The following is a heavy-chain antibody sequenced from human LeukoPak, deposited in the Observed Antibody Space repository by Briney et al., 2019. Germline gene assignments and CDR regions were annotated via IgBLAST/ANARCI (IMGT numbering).Heavy chain of an antibody. CDR3: AREAITIFGVVRTQTTYGPHRFDP. D-gene: IGHD3-3*01. V-gene: IGHV1-69*06. Sequence: SVKVSCKASGGTFSSYAISWARQAPGQGLEWMGGIIPIFGTANYAQKFQRRVTITADKSTSTAYMELSSLRSEDTAVYYCAREAITIFGVVRTQTTYGPHRFDPWGQGTLVTVSS. J-gene: IGHJ5*02. CDR1: GGTFSSYA. CDR2: IIPIFGTA.